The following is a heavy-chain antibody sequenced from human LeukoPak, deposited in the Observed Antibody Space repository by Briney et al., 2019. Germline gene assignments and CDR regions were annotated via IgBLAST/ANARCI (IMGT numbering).Heavy chain of an antibody. CDR3: AKQLGYCSGGSCYSGDYFDC. CDR1: GFTFSSYA. Sequence: PGGSLRLSCAASGFTFSSYAMSWVRQAPGKGLEWVSAISGSGGSTYYADSVKGRFTISRDNSKNTLYLQMNSLRAEDTAVYYCAKQLGYCSGGSCYSGDYFDCWGQGTLVTVSS. V-gene: IGHV3-23*01. CDR2: ISGSGGST. J-gene: IGHJ4*02. D-gene: IGHD2-15*01.